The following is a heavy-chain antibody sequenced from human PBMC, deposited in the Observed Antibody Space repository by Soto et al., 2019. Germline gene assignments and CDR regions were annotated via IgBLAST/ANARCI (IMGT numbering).Heavy chain of an antibody. J-gene: IGHJ4*02. V-gene: IGHV3-11*01. Sequence: PGGSLRLSCAASGFTFSDYYMSWIRQAPGKGLEWVSYISSSGSTIYYADSVKGRFTISRDNAKNSLYLQMNGLRAEDTAVYYCARDLRGFTRWLRKFDYWGQGTLVTVSS. CDR3: ARDLRGFTRWLRKFDY. CDR1: GFTFSDYY. D-gene: IGHD5-12*01. CDR2: ISSSGSTI.